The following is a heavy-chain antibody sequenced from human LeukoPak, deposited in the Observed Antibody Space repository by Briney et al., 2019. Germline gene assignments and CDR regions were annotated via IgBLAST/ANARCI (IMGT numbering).Heavy chain of an antibody. J-gene: IGHJ4*02. CDR2: MNPNSGNT. CDR3: AKIRLRKLLWFGAVDY. CDR1: GYTFNSYG. Sequence: ASVKVSCKSSGYTFNSYGITWVRQAPGQGLEWMGWMNPNSGNTGYAQKFQGRVTMTRNISISTAYMELSSLRSEDTAVYYCAKIRLRKLLWFGAVDYWGQGSLVTVSS. D-gene: IGHD3-10*01. V-gene: IGHV1-8*01.